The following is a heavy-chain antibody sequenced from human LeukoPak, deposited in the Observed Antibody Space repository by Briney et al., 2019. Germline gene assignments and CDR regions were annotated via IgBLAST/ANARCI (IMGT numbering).Heavy chain of an antibody. CDR2: INHSGST. CDR1: GGSFSGYY. CDR3: ARVPYYYDSSGQNYFDY. Sequence: NASETLSLTCAVYGGSFSGYYWSWIRQPPGKGLEWIGEINHSGSTNYNPSLKSRVTISVDTSKNQFSLKLSSVTAADTAVYYCARVPYYYDSSGQNYFDYWGQGTLVTVSS. D-gene: IGHD3-22*01. J-gene: IGHJ4*02. V-gene: IGHV4-34*01.